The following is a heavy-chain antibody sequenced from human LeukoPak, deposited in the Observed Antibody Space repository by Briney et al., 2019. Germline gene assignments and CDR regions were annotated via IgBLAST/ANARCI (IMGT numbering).Heavy chain of an antibody. CDR2: IIPNSGGT. CDR3: ARDNQRGYSYGYPYWYFDL. CDR1: GGTFSSYA. D-gene: IGHD5-18*01. Sequence: ASVKVSCKASGGTFSSYAISWVRQAPGQGLEWMGGIIPNSGGTNYAQRFQGRVTMTRDTSISTAYMELSRLRSDDTAVYYCARDNQRGYSYGYPYWYFDLWGRGTLVTDSS. V-gene: IGHV1-2*02. J-gene: IGHJ2*01.